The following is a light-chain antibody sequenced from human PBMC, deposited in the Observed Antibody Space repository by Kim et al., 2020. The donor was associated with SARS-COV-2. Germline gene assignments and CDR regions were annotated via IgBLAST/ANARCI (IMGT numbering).Light chain of an antibody. CDR3: SSYTSSSTVMV. Sequence: QSALTQPASVSGSPGQSITISCTGTSSDVGGYNYVSWYQQHPGKAPKLMIYDVSKRPSGVSNRLSGSKSGNTASLTISGLQAEDEADYYCSSYTSSSTVMVFGGGTKLTVL. CDR1: SSDVGGYNY. J-gene: IGLJ2*01. CDR2: DVS. V-gene: IGLV2-14*01.